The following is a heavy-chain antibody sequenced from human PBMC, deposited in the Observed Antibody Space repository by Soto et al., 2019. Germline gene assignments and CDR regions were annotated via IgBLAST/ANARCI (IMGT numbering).Heavy chain of an antibody. J-gene: IGHJ4*02. V-gene: IGHV3-23*01. D-gene: IGHD4-17*01. Sequence: EVQLLESGGGLVQPGGSLRLSCAASGFTFSTYAMIWVRQAPGKGLEWVSVITGSGGSTYYADSVKGRFTISRDTSKNMLFLQMKRLKAEDTAVSYFTKDRYGDYGGIDYWGQGTMVTVSS. CDR2: ITGSGGST. CDR1: GFTFSTYA. CDR3: TKDRYGDYGGIDY.